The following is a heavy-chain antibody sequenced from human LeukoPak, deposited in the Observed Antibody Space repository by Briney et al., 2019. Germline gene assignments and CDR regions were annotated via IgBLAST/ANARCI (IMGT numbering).Heavy chain of an antibody. CDR1: GFTFSSYA. J-gene: IGHJ4*02. Sequence: GGSLRLSCAASGFTFSSYAMSWVRQAPGKGLEWVSAISGSGGSTYYADSVKGRFTISRDNSKNTLYLQMNSLRAEDTAVYYCAKTYYDYVWGSYRLYYFDYWGQGTLVPVSS. CDR3: AKTYYDYVWGSYRLYYFDY. D-gene: IGHD3-16*02. V-gene: IGHV3-23*01. CDR2: ISGSGGST.